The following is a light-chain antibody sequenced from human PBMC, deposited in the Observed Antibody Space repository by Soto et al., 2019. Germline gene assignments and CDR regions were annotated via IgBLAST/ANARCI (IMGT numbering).Light chain of an antibody. CDR1: PTVTSNY. CDR3: QQYGSSPRT. V-gene: IGKV3-20*01. Sequence: EIVLTQSPGTLSLSPGERTTLSCRASPTVTSNYLAWYQQNPGQAPRLLIYGASTRATGIPDRFSGSGSGTEFSLTISRLEPEDFAVYYCQQYGSSPRTFGQGTRVEIK. J-gene: IGKJ1*01. CDR2: GAS.